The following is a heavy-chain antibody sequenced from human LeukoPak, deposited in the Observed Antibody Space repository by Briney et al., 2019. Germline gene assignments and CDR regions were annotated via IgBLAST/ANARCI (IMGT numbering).Heavy chain of an antibody. CDR1: GGSFSGYY. CDR3: ARAHRWLVPREIDS. CDR2: IKHSGST. D-gene: IGHD6-19*01. Sequence: SETLSLTCAVYGGSFSGYYWSWIRQPPGKGLERIGEIKHSGSTNYNPSLKSRVTISVDTSKNQFSLKLSSVTAADTAVYYCARAHRWLVPREIDSWGQGTLVTVSS. V-gene: IGHV4-34*01. J-gene: IGHJ4*02.